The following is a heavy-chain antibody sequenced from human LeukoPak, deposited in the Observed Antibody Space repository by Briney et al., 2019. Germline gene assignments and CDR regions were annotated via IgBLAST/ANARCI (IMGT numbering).Heavy chain of an antibody. J-gene: IGHJ4*02. D-gene: IGHD6-19*01. Sequence: ASVKVSCKASGGTFSSYAISWVRQAPGQGLEWMGGIIPIFDTANYAQKFQGRVTITADESTSTAYMELRSLRSDDTAVYYCARSLAVAGTSVDYWGQGTLVTVSS. CDR3: ARSLAVAGTSVDY. V-gene: IGHV1-69*13. CDR1: GGTFSSYA. CDR2: IIPIFDTA.